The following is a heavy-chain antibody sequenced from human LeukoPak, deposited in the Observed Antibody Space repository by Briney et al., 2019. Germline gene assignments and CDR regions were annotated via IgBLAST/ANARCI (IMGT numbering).Heavy chain of an antibody. D-gene: IGHD3-10*01. CDR2: ISGSGGST. CDR3: AKRKSPGGVRGVIDFDY. V-gene: IGHV3-23*01. J-gene: IGHJ4*02. Sequence: GGSLRLSCAASGFTFSSYAMSWVRQAPGKGLEWVSAISGSGGSTYYADSVEGRFTISRDNSKNTLYLQMNSLRAEDTAVYYCAKRKSPGGVRGVIDFDYWGQGTLVTVSS. CDR1: GFTFSSYA.